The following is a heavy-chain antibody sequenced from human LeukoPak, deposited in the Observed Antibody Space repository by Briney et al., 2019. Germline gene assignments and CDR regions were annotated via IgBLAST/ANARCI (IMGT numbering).Heavy chain of an antibody. Sequence: ASVKVSCKASGYTFTGYYMHWVRQAPGQGLEWMGWINPNSGGTNYAQKFQGRVTMTRDTSKNQFSLKLSSVAATDTAVYYCARGRAGRLSASNWFDPWGHGTLVTVSS. CDR2: INPNSGGT. V-gene: IGHV1-2*02. CDR3: ARGRAGRLSASNWFDP. CDR1: GYTFTGYY. J-gene: IGHJ5*02. D-gene: IGHD6-19*01.